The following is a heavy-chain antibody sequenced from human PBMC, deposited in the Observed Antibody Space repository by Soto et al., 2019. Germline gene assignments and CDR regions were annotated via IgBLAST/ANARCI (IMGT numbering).Heavy chain of an antibody. Sequence: SETLSLTCIVSADSISEKYSNWDRQPPGKGLECLGPIFSNGRTYYNPSLKRRVTMSVDASKNQSSLSLTSMTAADTAVYYCVASLAASGLNWLDPSGRGTLVTVSS. V-gene: IGHV4-4*07. CDR1: ADSISEKY. D-gene: IGHD6-13*01. CDR2: IFSNGRT. J-gene: IGHJ5*02. CDR3: VASLAASGLNWLDP.